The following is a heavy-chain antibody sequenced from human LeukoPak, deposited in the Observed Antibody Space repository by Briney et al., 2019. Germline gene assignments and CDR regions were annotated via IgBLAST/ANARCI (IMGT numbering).Heavy chain of an antibody. CDR2: IYTRGNT. Sequence: SETLSLTCTVSGGSINNYYWSWIRQPAGKGLEWIGRIYTRGNTNYNPSLKSRVTMSVDTSKNQFSLKLSSVTAADMAVYYCARGRYCSADICSGGDAFDIWGQGTMVSVSS. V-gene: IGHV4-4*07. CDR1: GGSINNYY. CDR3: ARGRYCSADICSGGDAFDI. J-gene: IGHJ3*02. D-gene: IGHD2-15*01.